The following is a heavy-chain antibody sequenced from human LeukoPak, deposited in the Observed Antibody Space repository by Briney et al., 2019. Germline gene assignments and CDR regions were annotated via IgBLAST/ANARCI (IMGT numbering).Heavy chain of an antibody. V-gene: IGHV4-4*07. Sequence: SETLSLTCTVSGGSISSYYWSWIRQPAGKGLEWIGRIYTSGSTNYNPSLKSRVTMSVDTSKNQFSLKPSSVTAADTAVYYCARDRGDGYNPSHFDYWGQGTLVTVSS. CDR2: IYTSGST. D-gene: IGHD5-24*01. CDR3: ARDRGDGYNPSHFDY. CDR1: GGSISSYY. J-gene: IGHJ4*02.